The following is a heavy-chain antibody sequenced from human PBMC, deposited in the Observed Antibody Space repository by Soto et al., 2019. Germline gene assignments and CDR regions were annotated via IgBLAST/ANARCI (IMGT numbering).Heavy chain of an antibody. CDR3: AKGKRVEWLAYAMDV. J-gene: IGHJ6*02. Sequence: EVQLLESGGGLVQPGGSLRLSCAASGFTFSSYAMSWVRQAPGKGLEWVSVISGSGGSTYYADSVKGRFTISRDNSKNTLYLQMNSLRADDTAVYYCAKGKRVEWLAYAMDVWGQGTTVTVSS. V-gene: IGHV3-23*01. CDR2: ISGSGGST. CDR1: GFTFSSYA. D-gene: IGHD3-3*01.